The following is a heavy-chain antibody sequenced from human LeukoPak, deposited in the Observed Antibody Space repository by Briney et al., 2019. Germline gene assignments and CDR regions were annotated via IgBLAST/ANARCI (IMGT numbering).Heavy chain of an antibody. J-gene: IGHJ4*02. D-gene: IGHD5-12*01. V-gene: IGHV4-30-2*01. CDR2: IYHSGST. Sequence: PSQTLSLTCAVSGGSISSGGYSWSWIRQPPGKGLEWIGYIYHSGSTYYNPSLKSRVTISVDRSKNQFSLKLSSVTAADTAVYYCARSGYSGYLYGLWGQGTLVTVSS. CDR3: ARSGYSGYLYGL. CDR1: GGSISSGGYS.